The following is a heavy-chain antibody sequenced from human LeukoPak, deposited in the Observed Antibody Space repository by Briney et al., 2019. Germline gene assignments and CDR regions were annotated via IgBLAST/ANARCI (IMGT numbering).Heavy chain of an antibody. J-gene: IGHJ4*02. CDR2: IYHSGST. D-gene: IGHD1-14*01. CDR3: ARTTLPQSIKNHYYFDY. V-gene: IGHV4-30-2*01. CDR1: GGSISSGGYY. Sequence: PSQTLSLTCTVSGGSISSGGYYWSWIRQPPGKGLEWIGYIYHSGSTYYNPSLKSRVTISVDRSKNQFSLKLSSVTAADTAVYYCARTTLPQSIKNHYYFDYWGQGTLVTVSS.